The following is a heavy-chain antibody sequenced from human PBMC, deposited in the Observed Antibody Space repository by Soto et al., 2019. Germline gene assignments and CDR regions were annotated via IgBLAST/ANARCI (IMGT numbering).Heavy chain of an antibody. CDR2: ISTYNGNT. V-gene: IGHV1-18*04. D-gene: IGHD1-26*01. CDR1: GYTFTSYG. CDR3: AREHHYGGSSYGMDV. Sequence: QVHLVQSGAEVRKPGASVEVSCKASGYTFTSYGVSWVQQAPGQGLEWMGWISTYNGNTIYAQKFQRRVTMSTHTSTNIAYMQLRSLRSDDTAVYYCAREHHYGGSSYGMDVWGQGTTVTVSS. J-gene: IGHJ6*02.